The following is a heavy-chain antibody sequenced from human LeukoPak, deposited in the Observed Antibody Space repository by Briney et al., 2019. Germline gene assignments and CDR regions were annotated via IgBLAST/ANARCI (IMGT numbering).Heavy chain of an antibody. D-gene: IGHD3-10*01. CDR2: INHSGST. Sequence: SETLSLTCAVYGGSFSGYYWSWIRQPPGKGLEWIGEINHSGSTNYNPSLKSRVTISVDTSKNQFSLKLSSVTAADTAVYYCARHVYYGSGSYYNPHYYYYYMDVWGKGTTVTISS. CDR1: GGSFSGYY. CDR3: ARHVYYGSGSYYNPHYYYYYMDV. V-gene: IGHV4-34*01. J-gene: IGHJ6*03.